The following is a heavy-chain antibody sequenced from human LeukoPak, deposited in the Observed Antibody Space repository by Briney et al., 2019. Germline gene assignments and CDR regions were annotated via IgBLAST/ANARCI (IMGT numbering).Heavy chain of an antibody. CDR1: GGSISGYY. V-gene: IGHV4-59*01. Sequence: SETLSFTCTVSGGSISGYYWSWIRQPPGKGLEWIGYIYYSGSTNYNPSLKSRVTISLDTSKSQFSLKLSSVTAADTALYYCARAPGQYYYYGMDVWGQGTTVTVSS. J-gene: IGHJ6*02. CDR2: IYYSGST. D-gene: IGHD4-11*01. CDR3: ARAPGQYYYYGMDV.